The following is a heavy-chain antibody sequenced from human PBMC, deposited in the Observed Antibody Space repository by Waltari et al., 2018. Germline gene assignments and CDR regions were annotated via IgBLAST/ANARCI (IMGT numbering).Heavy chain of an antibody. J-gene: IGHJ5*02. CDR1: GFTFDIYA. CDR3: TKDLITAPGNVNWFHP. D-gene: IGHD6-25*01. CDR2: LSGSGGDT. Sequence: EVQLLESGGGSAQPGESLRLSCAASGFTFDIYAMSWVRQAPGKGLEWGSSLSGSGGDTYYADSVKGRFTVSRDNSKNKVYLQMNNLRAEDTAVYYCTKDLITAPGNVNWFHPWGQGTLVTVSS. V-gene: IGHV3-23*01.